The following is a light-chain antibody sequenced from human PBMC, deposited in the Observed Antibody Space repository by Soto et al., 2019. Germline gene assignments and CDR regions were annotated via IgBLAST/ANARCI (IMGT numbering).Light chain of an antibody. CDR3: GTWDTGLRAYV. CDR2: DND. Sequence: QSVLTQPPSASGTPGQRVTISCSGSSSNIGSNTVNWYQQLPGTAPKLLIYDNDQRPSGIPARFSGSKSATSATLDITGLQTGDEADYYSGTWDTGLRAYVLGTGTKLTVL. J-gene: IGLJ1*01. CDR1: SSNIGSNT. V-gene: IGLV1-51*01.